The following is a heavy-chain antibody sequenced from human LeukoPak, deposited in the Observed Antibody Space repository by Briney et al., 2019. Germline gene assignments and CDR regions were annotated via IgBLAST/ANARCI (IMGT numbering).Heavy chain of an antibody. J-gene: IGHJ6*04. CDR3: AKELFGLKGMDV. CDR2: IYHSGST. V-gene: IGHV4-4*02. Sequence: SRTLSLTCAVSGGSISSDNWWSWVRQSPGKGLEWIGEIYHSGSTNYKPSLKSRVIILVDKSRNQFSLNLYSVTAADTAVYYCAKELFGLKGMDVWGKGTTVTVST. CDR1: GGSISSDNW. D-gene: IGHD3/OR15-3a*01.